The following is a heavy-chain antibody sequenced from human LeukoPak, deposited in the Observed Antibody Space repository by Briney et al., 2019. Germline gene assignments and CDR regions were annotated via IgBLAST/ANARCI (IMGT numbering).Heavy chain of an antibody. CDR1: GFSLSGYW. V-gene: IGHV3-23*01. J-gene: IGHJ4*02. D-gene: IGHD4-11*01. CDR3: AKARFTVTNYFDY. Sequence: GGSLRLSCVASGFSLSGYWMYWVRQAPGKGLEWVSAISGSGGSTYYADSVKGRFTISRDNSKNTLYLQMNSLRAEDTAVYYCAKARFTVTNYFDYWGQGTLVTVSS. CDR2: ISGSGGST.